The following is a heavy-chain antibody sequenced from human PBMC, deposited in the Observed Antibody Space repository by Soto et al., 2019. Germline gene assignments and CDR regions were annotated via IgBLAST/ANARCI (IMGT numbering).Heavy chain of an antibody. CDR1: GGSISSGGYY. CDR3: ARVSSSGWPIDY. CDR2: TYYSGNT. V-gene: IGHV4-31*03. Sequence: SETLSLTCTVSGGSISSGGYYWNWIRQHPGKGLEWIGYTYYSGNTYYNPSLNSRVTISADTSKNQFSLKRSSVTAADTAGYYCARVSSSGWPIDYWGQGTLVTVSS. D-gene: IGHD6-19*01. J-gene: IGHJ4*02.